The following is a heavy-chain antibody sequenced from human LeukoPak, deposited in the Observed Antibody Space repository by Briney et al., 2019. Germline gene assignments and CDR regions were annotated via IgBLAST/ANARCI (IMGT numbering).Heavy chain of an antibody. J-gene: IGHJ4*02. CDR2: IYYSGST. D-gene: IGHD5-18*01. CDR1: GGSISSSSYY. Sequence: SETLSLTCTVSGGSISSSSYYWGWIRQPPGKGLEWIGSIYYSGSTYYNPSLKSRVTISVDTSKNQFSLKLSSVTPEDTAVYYCAREGQGYNYDVFDYWGRGTLVTVSS. V-gene: IGHV4-39*02. CDR3: AREGQGYNYDVFDY.